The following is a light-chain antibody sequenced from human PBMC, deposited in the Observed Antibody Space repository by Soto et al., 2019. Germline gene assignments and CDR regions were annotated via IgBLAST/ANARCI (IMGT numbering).Light chain of an antibody. Sequence: EIVLTQSPGTLSLSPGERATLSCRASQSVSSSYLAWYQQKPGQAPRLLIYGASSRATGIPDRFSGSGSGTDFTLTISRLEPEDFAVYYCQQYGSPPPCTSGQGTKVDIK. J-gene: IGKJ1*01. V-gene: IGKV3-20*01. CDR3: QQYGSPPPCT. CDR2: GAS. CDR1: QSVSSSY.